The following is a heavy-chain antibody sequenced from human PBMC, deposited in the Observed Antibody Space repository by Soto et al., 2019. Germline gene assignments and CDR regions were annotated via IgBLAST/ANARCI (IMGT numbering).Heavy chain of an antibody. J-gene: IGHJ6*03. CDR2: INTNTGNP. CDR3: AREVPIAVADNGKNYYYYYMDV. CDR1: GYTFTSYA. V-gene: IGHV7-4-1*01. Sequence: QVQLVQSGSELKKPGASVKVSCKASGYTFTSYAMNWVRQDPGQGLEWMGWINTNTGNPTYAQGFTGRFVFSLDTSVRTAYLQICSLKAEDTAVYYCAREVPIAVADNGKNYYYYYMDVWGKGTTVTVSS. D-gene: IGHD6-19*01.